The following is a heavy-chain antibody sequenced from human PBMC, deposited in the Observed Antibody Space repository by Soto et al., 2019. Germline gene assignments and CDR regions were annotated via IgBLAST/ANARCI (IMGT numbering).Heavy chain of an antibody. D-gene: IGHD6-6*01. V-gene: IGHV1-3*01. CDR1: GYTFTSYA. CDR3: ARGSSSPTGYYYYGMDV. Sequence: ASVKVSCKASGYTFTSYAMHWVRQAPGQRLEWMGWINAGNGNTKYSQKFQGRVTITRDTSASTAYMELSSLRSEDTAVYYCARGSSSPTGYYYYGMDVWGKGTTVTVSS. CDR2: INAGNGNT. J-gene: IGHJ6*04.